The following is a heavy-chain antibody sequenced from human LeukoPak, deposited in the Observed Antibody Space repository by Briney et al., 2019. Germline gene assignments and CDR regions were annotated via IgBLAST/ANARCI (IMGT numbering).Heavy chain of an antibody. CDR1: GFTFDDYG. V-gene: IGHV3-20*04. Sequence: PGGSLRLSCAASGFTFDDYGMSWVRQAPGKGLEWVPGINWNGGSTGYADPVKGRFTISRDNAKNSLYLQMNSLRAEDTALYYCARRDYDENAFDIWGQGTMVTVSS. D-gene: IGHD4-17*01. CDR3: ARRDYDENAFDI. CDR2: INWNGGST. J-gene: IGHJ3*02.